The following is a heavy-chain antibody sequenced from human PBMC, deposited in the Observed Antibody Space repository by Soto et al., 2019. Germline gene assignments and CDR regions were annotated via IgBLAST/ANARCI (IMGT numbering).Heavy chain of an antibody. D-gene: IGHD2-15*01. Sequence: QVQPVQSGAEVKKPGASVKISCKASGHTFTGYYIHWVRQSPGQGLEWLGWINHNSGGTDYGQKFQGRVNMTRDTTVSTAYMELTRLRSADTAVYYCARGKAIAAEIYNWFDPGGQGTLVTVSS. J-gene: IGHJ5*02. CDR3: ARGKAIAAEIYNWFDP. V-gene: IGHV1-2*02. CDR2: INHNSGGT. CDR1: GHTFTGYY.